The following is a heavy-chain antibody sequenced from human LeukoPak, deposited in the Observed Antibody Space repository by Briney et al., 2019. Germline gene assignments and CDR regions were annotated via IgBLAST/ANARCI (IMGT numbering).Heavy chain of an antibody. Sequence: SETLSLTCTVSGYSISSGYYWGWIRQPPGKGLEWIGSIYHSGSTYYNPSLKSRVTISVDTSKNQFSLKLSSVTAADTAVYYCARHVGRGYSYGKFDYWGQGTLVTVSS. V-gene: IGHV4-38-2*02. CDR2: IYHSGST. CDR3: ARHVGRGYSYGKFDY. J-gene: IGHJ4*02. CDR1: GYSISSGYY. D-gene: IGHD5-18*01.